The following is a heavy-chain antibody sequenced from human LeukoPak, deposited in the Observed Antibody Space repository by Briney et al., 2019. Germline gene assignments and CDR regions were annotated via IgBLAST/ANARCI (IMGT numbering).Heavy chain of an antibody. Sequence: PGGSLRLSCAASGFTFSSYAVSWVRQTPGKGLEWVSSTSYSGGSTHYADPVKGRFTISRDNSKNTLYLQMNSLRAEDTAVYYCVKSGSGSYYNPDFDYWGQGTLVTVSS. V-gene: IGHV3-23*01. D-gene: IGHD3-10*01. CDR1: GFTFSSYA. CDR2: TSYSGGST. J-gene: IGHJ4*02. CDR3: VKSGSGSYYNPDFDY.